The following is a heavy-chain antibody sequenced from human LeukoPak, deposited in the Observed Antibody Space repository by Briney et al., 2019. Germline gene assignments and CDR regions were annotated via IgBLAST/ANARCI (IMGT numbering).Heavy chain of an antibody. CDR1: GFTFSSYA. D-gene: IGHD3-10*01. J-gene: IGHJ4*02. CDR2: ISTSSRT. Sequence: PGGSLRLSCAASGFTFSSYAMSWVRQAPGKGLEWVSLISTSSRTHYADSMKGRFTISRDNSRNTLYLQINSLRAEDTAVYYCAKGGISLVRGSFDYWGQATLVTVSS. CDR3: AKGGISLVRGSFDY. V-gene: IGHV3-23*05.